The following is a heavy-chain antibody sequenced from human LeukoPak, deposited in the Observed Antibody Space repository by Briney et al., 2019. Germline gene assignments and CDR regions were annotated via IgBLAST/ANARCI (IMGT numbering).Heavy chain of an antibody. J-gene: IGHJ5*02. CDR1: GYTFTDFG. CDR2: IGAYNGDT. Sequence: ASVKVSCKTSGYTFTDFGIYWVQQAPGQGLEWMGWIGAYNGDTNYAQNLQGRVTMTTDTSTSTAYLELTSLRPGDTAVYYCARVRGYSGNYCSPWGQGTLVTVSS. V-gene: IGHV1-18*01. D-gene: IGHD1-26*01. CDR3: ARVRGYSGNYCSP.